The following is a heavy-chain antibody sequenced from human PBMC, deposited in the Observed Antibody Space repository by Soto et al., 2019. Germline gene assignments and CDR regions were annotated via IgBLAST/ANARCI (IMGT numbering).Heavy chain of an antibody. V-gene: IGHV1-24*01. J-gene: IGHJ6*02. CDR2: FDPEDGET. CDR1: GYTLTELS. CDR3: ATSPPPRPYDILTGYSPEYYYYYGMDV. Sequence: WASVKVSCKVSGYTLTELSMHWVRQAPGKGLEWMGGFDPEDGETIYAQKFQGRVTMTEDTSTDTAYMELSSLRSEDTAVYYCATSPPPRPYDILTGYSPEYYYYYGMDVWGQGTTVTVSS. D-gene: IGHD3-9*01.